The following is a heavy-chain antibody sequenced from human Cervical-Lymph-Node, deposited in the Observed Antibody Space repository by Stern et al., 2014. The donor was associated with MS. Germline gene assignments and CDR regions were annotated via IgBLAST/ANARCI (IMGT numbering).Heavy chain of an antibody. CDR2: IYPGHSET. Sequence: EVQLEESGAELIRPGESLKISCKGSGFKFSIYWIAWVRQMPGKGLEWMGIIYPGHSETRYSPSFQGQVTMSADKSTSTAYLQWSSLNASDTAMYFCARQTTAWASDVWGQGTLVTVSS. CDR1: GFKFSIYW. V-gene: IGHV5-51*01. CDR3: ARQTTAWASDV. D-gene: IGHD1-14*01. J-gene: IGHJ4*02.